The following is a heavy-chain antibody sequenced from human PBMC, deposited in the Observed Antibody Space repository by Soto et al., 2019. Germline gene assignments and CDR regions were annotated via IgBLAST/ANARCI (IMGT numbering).Heavy chain of an antibody. CDR3: ARTPETRDWLDP. D-gene: IGHD1-7*01. CDR2: IYYIGAY. CDR1: GASVSSYY. Sequence: QVQLQQSGPGLVRPSETLSLSCSVSGASVSSYYWSWVRQPPGNGLEWIGYIYYIGAYNYNPSLKSRVTISVDTSKIQFSLKLPSVTAADTAVYYCARTPETRDWLDPWGQGTLVTVSS. J-gene: IGHJ5*02. V-gene: IGHV4-59*02.